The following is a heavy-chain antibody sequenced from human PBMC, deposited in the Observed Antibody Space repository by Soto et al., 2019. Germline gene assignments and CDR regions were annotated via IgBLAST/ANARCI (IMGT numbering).Heavy chain of an antibody. D-gene: IGHD6-13*01. V-gene: IGHV4-31*03. Sequence: QVQLQEAGPGLVKPSQTLSLSCTVSGGSISSGGYYWSWIRQHPGKGLERIGYIYYSGSTYYNPSLKSRVTISVDTSKSQFSLKLSSVAAADTAVYYCARDKMRSPEAKGNYYYYGMDVWGQGTTVTVSS. CDR3: ARDKMRSPEAKGNYYYYGMDV. J-gene: IGHJ6*02. CDR2: IYYSGST. CDR1: GGSISSGGYY.